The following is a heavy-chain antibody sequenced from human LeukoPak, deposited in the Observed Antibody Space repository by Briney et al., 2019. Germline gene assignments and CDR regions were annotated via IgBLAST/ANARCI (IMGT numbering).Heavy chain of an antibody. D-gene: IGHD2/OR15-2a*01. Sequence: PGGSLRPSCAASGFTFSTYAVNWVRQAPGKGLEWVSAISSSGGTTYYAVSVKGRFSISRDNSKNMLYLQMNSLRAEDTAVYYCAKDRNSWPTNFDSWGQGTLVTVSA. J-gene: IGHJ4*02. CDR3: AKDRNSWPTNFDS. CDR2: ISSSGGTT. V-gene: IGHV3-23*01. CDR1: GFTFSTYA.